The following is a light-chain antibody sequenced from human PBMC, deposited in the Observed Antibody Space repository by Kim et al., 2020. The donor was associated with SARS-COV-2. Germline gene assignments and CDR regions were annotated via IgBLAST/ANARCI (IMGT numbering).Light chain of an antibody. CDR1: QDIANS. CDR2: TAA. J-gene: IGKJ1*01. CDR3: QKYNSAPCT. Sequence: ASIGDRVTITWRASQDIANSLAWYQQKPGKVPQVLIYTAATLQSGVPSRFSGSGSGTEFTLTIGSLQTEDVATYYCQKYNSAPCTFGPGTKVEIK. V-gene: IGKV1-27*01.